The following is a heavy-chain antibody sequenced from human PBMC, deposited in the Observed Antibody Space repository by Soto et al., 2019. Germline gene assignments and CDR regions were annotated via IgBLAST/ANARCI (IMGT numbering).Heavy chain of an antibody. J-gene: IGHJ6*02. D-gene: IGHD3-10*01. CDR1: GGSFSGYY. CDR3: ARDGGSGSFERKSYYYGMDV. Sequence: SETLSLTCAVYGGSFSGYYWSWIRQSPGKGLEWIGEINHRGSTNYHPSLKSRVTTSVETSKNQFSLRLTSVTAADTAVYYCARDGGSGSFERKSYYYGMDVWGQGTTVTVSS. CDR2: INHRGST. V-gene: IGHV4-34*01.